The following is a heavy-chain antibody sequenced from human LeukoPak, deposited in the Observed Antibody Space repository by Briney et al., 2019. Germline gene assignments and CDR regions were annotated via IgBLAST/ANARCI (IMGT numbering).Heavy chain of an antibody. CDR3: AREAIVPRAFDY. V-gene: IGHV4-59*01. CDR2: IYYSGST. CDR1: GGSISSYY. Sequence: SETLSLTCTVSGGSISSYYWSWIRQPPGKGLEWIGYIYYSGSTNYNPSLKSRVTISVDTSKNQFSLKLSSVTAADTAVYYCAREAIVPRAFDYGGQGTLVTVSS. J-gene: IGHJ4*02. D-gene: IGHD3-16*02.